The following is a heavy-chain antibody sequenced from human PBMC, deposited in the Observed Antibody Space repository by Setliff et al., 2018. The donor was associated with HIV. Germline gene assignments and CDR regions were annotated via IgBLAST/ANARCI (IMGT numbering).Heavy chain of an antibody. CDR2: IHYSGST. J-gene: IGHJ4*02. Sequence: PSETLSLTCTVSGGSISSGDYYWSWIRQPPGKGLEWIGYIHYSGSTYYNPSLKSRVAISLDTSKNQFSLKLSSVTAADTAVYSCARRSGFFLDYWGQGTLVTVSS. D-gene: IGHD3-3*01. CDR1: GGSISSGDYY. CDR3: ARRSGFFLDY. V-gene: IGHV4-30-4*08.